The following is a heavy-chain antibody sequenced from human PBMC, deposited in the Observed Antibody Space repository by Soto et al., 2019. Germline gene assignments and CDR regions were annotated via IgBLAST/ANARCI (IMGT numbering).Heavy chain of an antibody. V-gene: IGHV3-23*01. D-gene: IGHD3-10*01. CDR2: ITDTGGDA. J-gene: IGHJ4*02. CDR3: ARGSTDSYPGSRIFDF. Sequence: EVQLLESGGDLKQPGGSLRLSCVASGLTFGSRAMTWVRQAPGEGLQWVSTITDTGGDAKYADAVRGGFVISRDNSKKTLSLQMPSLTAEDSAMYYCARGSTDSYPGSRIFDFWGRGTLVTVSS. CDR1: GLTFGSRA.